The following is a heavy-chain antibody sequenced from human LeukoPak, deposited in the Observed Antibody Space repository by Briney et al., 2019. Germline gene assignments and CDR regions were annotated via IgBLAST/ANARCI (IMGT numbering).Heavy chain of an antibody. CDR2: IKQDGSEK. D-gene: IGHD1-26*01. Sequence: TGGSLRLSCAASEFTFSSYWMSWVRQAPGKGLEWVANIKQDGSEKYYVDSVKGRFTISRDNSKNSLFLQMNSLRADDTAIYYCAKDGVVGARRNYMDVWGKGTTVTVSS. CDR3: AKDGVVGARRNYMDV. V-gene: IGHV3-7*03. J-gene: IGHJ6*03. CDR1: EFTFSSYW.